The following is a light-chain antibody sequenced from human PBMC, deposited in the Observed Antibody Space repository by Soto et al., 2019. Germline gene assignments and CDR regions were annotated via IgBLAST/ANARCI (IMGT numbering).Light chain of an antibody. V-gene: IGKV3-15*01. CDR2: GAS. J-gene: IGKJ5*01. CDR1: QSVSSSN. Sequence: IVLTQSPGTLSLSPGERATLSCRASQSVSSSNLAWYQQKPGQAPRLLIYGASTRATGIPARFSGSGSGTEFTPTISSLQSEDFAVYYCQQYNNWPPITFGQGTRLEIK. CDR3: QQYNNWPPIT.